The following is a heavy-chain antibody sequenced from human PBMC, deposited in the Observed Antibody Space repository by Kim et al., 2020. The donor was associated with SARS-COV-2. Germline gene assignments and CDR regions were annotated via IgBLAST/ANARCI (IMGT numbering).Heavy chain of an antibody. CDR3: AKDPPYFALRVREADAFDI. J-gene: IGHJ3*02. V-gene: IGHV3-23*01. CDR1: GFTFSSYA. Sequence: GGSLRLSCAASGFTFSSYAMSWVRQAPGKGLEWVSAISGSGGSTYYADSVKGRFTISRDNSKNTLYLQMNSLRAEDTAVYYCAKDPPYFALRVREADAFDIWGQGTMVTVSS. D-gene: IGHD2-21*01. CDR2: ISGSGGST.